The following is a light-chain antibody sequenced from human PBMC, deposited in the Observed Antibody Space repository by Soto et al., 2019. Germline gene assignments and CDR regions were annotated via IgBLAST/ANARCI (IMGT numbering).Light chain of an antibody. J-gene: IGKJ5*01. CDR1: QSVSSY. Sequence: EVVLTQSPATLSLSPGERATLSCRASQSVSSYLAWCQQKPGQAPRLLIYDASNRATGIPARFSSSGSGTDFTLTISSLEPEDFAVYYCQQRSNWPIPFGQGTRLEI. CDR2: DAS. V-gene: IGKV3-11*01. CDR3: QQRSNWPIP.